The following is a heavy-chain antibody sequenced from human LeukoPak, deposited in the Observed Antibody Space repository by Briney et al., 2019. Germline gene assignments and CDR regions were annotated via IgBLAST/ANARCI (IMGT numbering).Heavy chain of an antibody. CDR2: MNPNSGNT. CDR3: ARLQYGDYGHDAFDI. J-gene: IGHJ3*02. V-gene: IGHV1-8*01. Sequence: ASVKVSCKASGYTFASYGINWVRQAPGQGLEWMGWMNPNSGNTGYAQKFQGRVTMTRNTSISTAYMELSSLRSEDTAVYYCARLQYGDYGHDAFDIWGQGTMVTVSS. D-gene: IGHD4-17*01. CDR1: GYTFASYG.